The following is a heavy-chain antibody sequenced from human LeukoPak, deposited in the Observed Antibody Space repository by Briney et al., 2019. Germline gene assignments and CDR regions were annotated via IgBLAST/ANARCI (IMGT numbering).Heavy chain of an antibody. CDR1: GGSFSSYY. CDR2: IYYSGGT. Sequence: KPSETLSLTCTVSGGSFSSYYWSWIRQPPGMGLEWIGYIYYSGGTNYNPSLKSRVTISVDTSKNQFSLKLSSVTAADTAMYYCARMAYGGSYAFDIWGQGTMVTVSS. D-gene: IGHD4-23*01. CDR3: ARMAYGGSYAFDI. J-gene: IGHJ3*02. V-gene: IGHV4-59*08.